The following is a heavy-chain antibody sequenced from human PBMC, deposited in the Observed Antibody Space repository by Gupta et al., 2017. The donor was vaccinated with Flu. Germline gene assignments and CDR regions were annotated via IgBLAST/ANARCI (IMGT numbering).Heavy chain of an antibody. D-gene: IGHD3-3*01. V-gene: IGHV3-48*04. CDR1: FNNYH. CDR2: ISRSSDST. J-gene: IGHJ4*02. CDR3: ARDDVWSGSSVDY. Sequence: FNNYHMIWVRQAPGKGLEWIAYISRSSDSTAYADSVKGRFTISRDNARNSLDLQMKRLRVEDSAVYYCARDDVWSGSSVDYWGQGTPVPVS.